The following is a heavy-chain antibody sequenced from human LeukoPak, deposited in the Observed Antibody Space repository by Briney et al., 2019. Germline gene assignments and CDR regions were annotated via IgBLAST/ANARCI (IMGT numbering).Heavy chain of an antibody. Sequence: GGSLRLSCAASGFTFSDYYMSWIRQAPGKGLEWVSYISSSSSYTNYADSVKGRFTISRDNAKNSLYLQMNSLRAEDTAVYYCARGGAVAGRGYPFDYWGQGTLVTVPS. D-gene: IGHD6-19*01. CDR1: GFTFSDYY. CDR2: ISSSSSYT. V-gene: IGHV3-11*06. J-gene: IGHJ4*02. CDR3: ARGGAVAGRGYPFDY.